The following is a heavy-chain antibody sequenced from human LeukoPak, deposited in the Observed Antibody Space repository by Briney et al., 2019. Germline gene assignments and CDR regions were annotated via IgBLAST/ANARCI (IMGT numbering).Heavy chain of an antibody. J-gene: IGHJ4*02. CDR3: AKSYSVAVAGNFDY. Sequence: PGGSLRLSCAASGFTFSSYAMSWVRQAPGKGLEWVSAISGSGGSTYYADSVKGRFTISRDNSKNTLYLQVNSLRAEDTAVYYCAKSYSVAVAGNFDYWDQGTLVTVSS. V-gene: IGHV3-23*01. D-gene: IGHD6-19*01. CDR1: GFTFSSYA. CDR2: ISGSGGST.